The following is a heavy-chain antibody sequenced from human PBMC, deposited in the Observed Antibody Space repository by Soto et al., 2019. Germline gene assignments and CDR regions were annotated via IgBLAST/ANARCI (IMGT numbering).Heavy chain of an antibody. CDR1: GFTFSSYG. D-gene: IGHD2-15*01. J-gene: IGHJ6*02. V-gene: IGHV3-33*01. CDR3: ARDRIEGCSGGSCYSLVMDV. Sequence: GGSLRLSCAASGFTFSSYGMHWVRQAPGKGLEWVAVIWYDGSNKYYADSVKGRFTISRDNSKNTLYLQMNSLRAEDTAVYYCARDRIEGCSGGSCYSLVMDVWGQGTTVTVSS. CDR2: IWYDGSNK.